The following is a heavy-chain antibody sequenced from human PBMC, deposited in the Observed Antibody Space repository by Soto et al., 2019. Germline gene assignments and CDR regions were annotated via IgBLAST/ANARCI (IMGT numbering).Heavy chain of an antibody. V-gene: IGHV3-33*01. CDR3: ARDYPLWAGSAFDI. J-gene: IGHJ3*02. CDR2: IWYDGSNK. Sequence: QVQLVESGGGVVQPGRSLRLSCAASGFTFSSYGMHWVRQAPGKGLEWVAVIWYDGSNKYYADSVKGRFTISRDNSKNTLYLQMNSLRAEDTAVYYCARDYPLWAGSAFDICGQGTMVTVSS. D-gene: IGHD1-26*01. CDR1: GFTFSSYG.